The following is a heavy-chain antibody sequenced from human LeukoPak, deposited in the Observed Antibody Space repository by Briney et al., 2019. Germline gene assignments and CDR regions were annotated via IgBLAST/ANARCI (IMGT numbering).Heavy chain of an antibody. Sequence: ASVRVSFKASGYTFTIYYMHWVRQAPGQGREWMGIINPSGGSTSYAQKFQGRVTMTRNMSTSTVYMELSSLRSEDTAVYYCARTSSNCSGGSCYKLSFDYWGQGTLVTVSS. CDR1: GYTFTIYY. V-gene: IGHV1-46*01. D-gene: IGHD2-15*01. CDR2: INPSGGST. CDR3: ARTSSNCSGGSCYKLSFDY. J-gene: IGHJ4*02.